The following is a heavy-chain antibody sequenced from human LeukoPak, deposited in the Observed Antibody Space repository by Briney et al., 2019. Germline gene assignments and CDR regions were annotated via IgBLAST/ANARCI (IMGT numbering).Heavy chain of an antibody. CDR1: GFSFSGTW. Sequence: GGSLRLSCAASGFSFSGTWMTWVRQAPGKGLECVANIKTDGSEKYYVDSVKGRFTISRDNAKNSLYLQMNSLRVEDTAIYYCTRDLCHVSLGWAQGTLVTVSS. CDR3: TRDLCHVSLG. CDR2: IKTDGSEK. J-gene: IGHJ4*02. V-gene: IGHV3-7*01. D-gene: IGHD2-21*01.